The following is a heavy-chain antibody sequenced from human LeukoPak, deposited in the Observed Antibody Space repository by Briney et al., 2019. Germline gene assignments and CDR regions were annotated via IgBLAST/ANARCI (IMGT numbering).Heavy chain of an antibody. D-gene: IGHD6-13*01. CDR1: GYTFTSYG. CDR2: ISAYNGNT. J-gene: IGHJ6*03. V-gene: IGHV1-18*01. Sequence: ASVKVSCKASGYTFTSYGISWVRQAPGQGHEWMGWISAYNGNTNYAQKLQGRVIMTTDTSTSTAYMELRSLKSDDTAVYYCGRARIAAAGPYYYYMDVWGKGTTVTVSS. CDR3: GRARIAAAGPYYYYMDV.